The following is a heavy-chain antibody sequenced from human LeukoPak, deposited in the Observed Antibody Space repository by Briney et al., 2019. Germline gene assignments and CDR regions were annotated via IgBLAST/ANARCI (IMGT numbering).Heavy chain of an antibody. V-gene: IGHV1-18*01. D-gene: IGHD5-24*01. CDR3: ARRTRGRWLQFDNWFDP. CDR2: ISAYNGNT. J-gene: IGHJ5*02. CDR1: GYTFTSYG. Sequence: ASVKVSCKASGYTFTSYGISWVRQAPGQGLEWMGWISAYNGNTNYAQKLQGRVTMTTDTSTSTAYMELRSLRSDDTAVYYCARRTRGRWLQFDNWFDPWGQGTLVTVSS.